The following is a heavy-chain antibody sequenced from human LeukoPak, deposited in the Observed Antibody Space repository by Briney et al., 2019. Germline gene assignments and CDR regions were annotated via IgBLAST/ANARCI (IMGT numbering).Heavy chain of an antibody. CDR1: GGSISSGYYY. CDR2: IFYSGST. Sequence: SGTLSLTCTVSGGSISSGYYYWGWIRHPPGKGLEWIGSIFYSGSTYYNPSLNSRVTISVDTSKNQFSLTLSSVTAADTAVYYCARSPRDWFDPWGQGTLVTVSS. J-gene: IGHJ5*02. V-gene: IGHV4-39*01. CDR3: ARSPRDWFDP.